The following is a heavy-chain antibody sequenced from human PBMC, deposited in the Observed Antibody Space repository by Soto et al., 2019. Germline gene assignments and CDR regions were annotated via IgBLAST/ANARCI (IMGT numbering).Heavy chain of an antibody. Sequence: SETLSLTXSVAGASISIYYWTCIRQPPGGGLEWIGYMHHTQGTNDNPSLRGRVHMSIDASMNQFSLRLTSVTAADTAVYYCARVPFVGYFDWLDPWGHGTLVTVSS. CDR3: ARVPFVGYFDWLDP. CDR2: MHHTQGT. J-gene: IGHJ5*02. D-gene: IGHD3-9*01. V-gene: IGHV4-59*01. CDR1: GASISIYY.